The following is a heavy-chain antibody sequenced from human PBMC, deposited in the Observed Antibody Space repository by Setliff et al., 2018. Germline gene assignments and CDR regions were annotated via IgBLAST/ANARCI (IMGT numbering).Heavy chain of an antibody. CDR3: AREFAYTRGYYVAEALDP. CDR2: TYVSGRT. J-gene: IGHJ5*02. CDR1: GGSISTGTYS. D-gene: IGHD3-10*02. Sequence: SETLSLTCTVSGGSISTGTYSWTWIRQPAGKGLEWIGRTYVSGRTDYNPSLKSRVTISVDRSKNQFSLTLSSVTAADTAMYYCAREFAYTRGYYVAEALDPWGQGTLVTVSS. V-gene: IGHV4-61*02.